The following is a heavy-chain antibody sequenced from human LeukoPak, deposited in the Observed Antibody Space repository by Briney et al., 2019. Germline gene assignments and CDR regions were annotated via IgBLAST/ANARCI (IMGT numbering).Heavy chain of an antibody. CDR2: INPNSGDT. CDR3: ARAGTSLVNFYYFGMDV. V-gene: IGHV1-2*02. CDR1: GFTFTDYY. J-gene: IGHJ6*02. D-gene: IGHD5-18*01. Sequence: GASVKVSCKASGFTFTDYYIHWVRQAPGQGLEWMGWINPNSGDTNYAQKFQGRVTMTRDTSINTAYMELSRLRSGDTAVYYCARAGTSLVNFYYFGMDVWGQGTTVTVSS.